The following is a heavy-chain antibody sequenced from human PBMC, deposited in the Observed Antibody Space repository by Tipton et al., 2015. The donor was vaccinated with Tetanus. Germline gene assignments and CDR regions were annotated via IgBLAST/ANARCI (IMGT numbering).Heavy chain of an antibody. V-gene: IGHV3-30*04. CDR3: ARDLRQGGGDP. CDR1: GFTFSNYA. Sequence: RSLRLSCAASGFTFSNYAMHWVRQAPGKGLEWVAVISSDGSNKYYAESVKGRFTISRDNSKNMLGLEMNSLRAEDTAAYYCARDLRQGGGDPWGQGTLVTVSS. CDR2: ISSDGSNK. J-gene: IGHJ5*02. D-gene: IGHD3-16*01.